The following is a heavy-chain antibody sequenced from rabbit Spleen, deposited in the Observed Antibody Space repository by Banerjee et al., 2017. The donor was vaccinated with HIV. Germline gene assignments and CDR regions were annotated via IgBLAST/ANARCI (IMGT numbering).Heavy chain of an antibody. Sequence: QSLEESGGGLVKPGASLTLTCTASGFSFSSSYWICWVRQAPGKGLEWIACIYAGSSGSTYYASWAKGRFTISKTSSTTVTLEMTSLTAADTATYFCARGSAAMTLIIIGFYLNLWGPGTLVTVS. J-gene: IGHJ4*01. V-gene: IGHV1S40*01. CDR2: IYAGSSGST. D-gene: IGHD2-1*01. CDR3: ARGSAAMTLIIIGFYLNL. CDR1: GFSFSSSYW.